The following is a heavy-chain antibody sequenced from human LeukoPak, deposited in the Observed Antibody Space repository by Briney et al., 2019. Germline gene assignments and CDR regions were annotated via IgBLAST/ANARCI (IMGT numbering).Heavy chain of an antibody. V-gene: IGHV3-21*06. J-gene: IGHJ4*02. D-gene: IGHD1-14*01. CDR2: IGPTGSDR. CDR1: GLTFSTSG. CDR3: ATETNGRHYDY. Sequence: GGSLRLSCTASGLTFSTSGFNWVRQAPGKGLEWVASIGPTGSDRYHADSIKGRFTISRANANNFLYLQMNSLRAEDTAVYYCATETNGRHYDYWGQGTLLTVSS.